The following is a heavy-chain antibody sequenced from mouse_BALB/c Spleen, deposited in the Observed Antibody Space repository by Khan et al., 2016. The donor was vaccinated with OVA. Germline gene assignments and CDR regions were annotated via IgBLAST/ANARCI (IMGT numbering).Heavy chain of an antibody. CDR2: ISSVSTYT. J-gene: IGHJ3*01. D-gene: IGHD1-1*01. CDR1: GFTFSNFA. Sequence: EVGLVESGGGLVKPGGSLKLSCAASGFTFSNFAMSWVRQTPEKRLEWVATISSVSTYTYYPDSVKGRFTISRDNAKNTLYLQMSSLRSEDTAMYYCARHNYGPFAFWGQGTLVTVSA. CDR3: ARHNYGPFAF. V-gene: IGHV5-9-3*01.